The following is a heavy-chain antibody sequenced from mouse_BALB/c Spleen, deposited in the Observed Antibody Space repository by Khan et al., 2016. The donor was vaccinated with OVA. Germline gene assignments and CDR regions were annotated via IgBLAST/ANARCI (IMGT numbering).Heavy chain of an antibody. J-gene: IGHJ3*01. V-gene: IGHV2-9*02. Sequence: QVRLQQSGPGLVAPSQSLSITCTVSGFSLTSYGVHWVHQPPGKGLEWLGVIWAGGSTNYNSALMSRLSISKDNSKSQVFLKMNSLQTDDTAMYYCAIWRETGVFAYWGQGTLVTVSA. CDR3: AIWRETGVFAY. D-gene: IGHD4-1*01. CDR1: GFSLTSYG. CDR2: IWAGGST.